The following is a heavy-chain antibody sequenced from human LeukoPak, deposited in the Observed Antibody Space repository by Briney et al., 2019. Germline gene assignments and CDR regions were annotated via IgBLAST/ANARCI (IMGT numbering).Heavy chain of an antibody. J-gene: IGHJ4*02. D-gene: IGHD2-2*01. CDR2: ISGSGGST. V-gene: IGHV3-23*01. CDR3: AKDRIRYCSSTSCSASGFDY. CDR1: GFTFSSYG. Sequence: GRSLRLSCAASGFTFSSYGMHWVRQAPGKGLEWVSAISGSGGSTYYADSVKGRFTISRDNSKNTLYLQMNSLRAEDTAVYYCAKDRIRYCSSTSCSASGFDYWGQGTLVTVSS.